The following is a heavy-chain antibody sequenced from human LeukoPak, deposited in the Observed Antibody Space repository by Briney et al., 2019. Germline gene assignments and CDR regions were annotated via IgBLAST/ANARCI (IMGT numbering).Heavy chain of an antibody. D-gene: IGHD6-6*01. J-gene: IGHJ4*02. CDR2: ISSSSSYI. Sequence: PGGSLRLSCAASGFTFSSYSMNWVRQAPGKGLEWVSSISSSSSYIYYADSVKGRFTISRDNAKNSLYLQMNSLRAEDTAVYYCARWGIAARPSDYWGQGTLVTVSS. V-gene: IGHV3-21*01. CDR3: ARWGIAARPSDY. CDR1: GFTFSSYS.